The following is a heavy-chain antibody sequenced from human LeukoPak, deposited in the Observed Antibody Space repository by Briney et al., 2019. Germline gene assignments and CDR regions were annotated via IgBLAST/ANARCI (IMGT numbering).Heavy chain of an antibody. J-gene: IGHJ4*02. CDR2: ISYDGSNK. V-gene: IGHV3-30-3*01. CDR1: GFTFSSYG. D-gene: IGHD2-21*02. Sequence: PGGSLRLSCAASGFTFSSYGMHWVRQAPGKWLEWVAVISYDGSNKYYADSVKGRFTISRDNSKNTLYQQMNSLRAEDTAVYYCARERTLVVTATGDFDYWGQGTLVTVSS. CDR3: ARERTLVVTATGDFDY.